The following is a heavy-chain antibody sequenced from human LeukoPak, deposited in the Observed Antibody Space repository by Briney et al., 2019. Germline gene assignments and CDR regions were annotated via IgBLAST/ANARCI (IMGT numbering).Heavy chain of an antibody. V-gene: IGHV3-73*01. D-gene: IGHD6-19*01. CDR3: AKTHRALAVAGTFVLDY. CDR1: GFTFSGSA. CDR2: IRSKANSYAT. Sequence: GGSLRLSCAASGFTFSGSAMHWVRQASGKGLEWVGRIRSKANSYATAYAASVKGRFTISRDDSKNTLYLQMNSLRAEDTAVYYCAKTHRALAVAGTFVLDYWGQGTLVTVSS. J-gene: IGHJ4*02.